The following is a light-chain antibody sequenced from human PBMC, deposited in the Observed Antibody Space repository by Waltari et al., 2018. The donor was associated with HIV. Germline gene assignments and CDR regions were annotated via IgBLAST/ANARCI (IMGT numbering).Light chain of an antibody. CDR1: TSDVGGYNY. Sequence: QSALTQPASVSGSPGQSITISCTGTTSDVGGYNYFSWYQQYPGKAPKLMIYEVSNRPSGVSNRFSGSKSGSTASLTISGLQAEDEADYYCSSYTRSTVYVFGTGTKVTVL. V-gene: IGLV2-14*01. CDR3: SSYTRSTVYV. J-gene: IGLJ1*01. CDR2: EVS.